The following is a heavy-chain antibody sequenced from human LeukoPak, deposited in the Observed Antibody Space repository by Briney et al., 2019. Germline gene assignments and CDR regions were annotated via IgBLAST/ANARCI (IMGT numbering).Heavy chain of an antibody. V-gene: IGHV4-59*01. CDR3: ARGLDLEGHWYFDL. J-gene: IGHJ2*01. CDR2: IYYSGST. CDR1: GGSISSYY. Sequence: PSETLCLTCTVSGGSISSYYWSWIRQPPGKGLEWIGYIYYSGSTNYNPSLKSRVTISVDTSKNQFSLKLSSVTAADTAVYYCARGLDLEGHWYFDLWGRGTLVTVSS.